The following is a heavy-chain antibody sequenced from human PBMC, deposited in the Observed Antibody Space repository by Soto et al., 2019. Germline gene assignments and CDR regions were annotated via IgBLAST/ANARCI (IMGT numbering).Heavy chain of an antibody. V-gene: IGHV1-69*01. CDR3: AKGSTSDLCDY. CDR1: GGTFSSYA. J-gene: IGHJ4*02. CDR2: IIPIFGTA. D-gene: IGHD2-2*01. Sequence: CKASGGTFSSYAISWVRQAPGQGLEWMGGIIPIFGTANYAQKFQGRVTITADESTSTAYMELSSLRAEDTAVYYCAKGSTSDLCDYWGQGTLVTVSS.